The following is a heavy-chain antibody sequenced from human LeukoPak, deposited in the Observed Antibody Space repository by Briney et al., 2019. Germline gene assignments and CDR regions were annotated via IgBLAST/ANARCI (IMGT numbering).Heavy chain of an antibody. Sequence: KPSETLSLTCAVSGYSISSGYYWGWIRQPPGKGLEWIGSIYHSGSTYYNPSLKSRVTISVDTSKNQFSLKLSSVTAADTAVYYCASAPEDIVVVPAAIRTFGWFDPWGQGTLVTVSS. J-gene: IGHJ5*02. D-gene: IGHD2-2*02. V-gene: IGHV4-38-2*01. CDR3: ASAPEDIVVVPAAIRTFGWFDP. CDR1: GYSISSGYY. CDR2: IYHSGST.